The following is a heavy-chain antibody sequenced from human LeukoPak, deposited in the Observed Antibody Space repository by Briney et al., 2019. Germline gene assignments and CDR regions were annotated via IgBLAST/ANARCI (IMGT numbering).Heavy chain of an antibody. CDR3: ARETSLAGFASGLGFNY. CDR1: GGSISSSSYY. CDR2: IYGSGYT. V-gene: IGHV4-61*03. J-gene: IGHJ4*02. Sequence: SETLSLTCTVSGGSISSSSYYWSWIRQPPGKGLEWIGNIYGSGYTNYNPSLKSRVTMSIDTSKNHFSLKLTSVTAADTATYYCARETSLAGFASGLGFNYWGQGILVSVSS. D-gene: IGHD6-19*01.